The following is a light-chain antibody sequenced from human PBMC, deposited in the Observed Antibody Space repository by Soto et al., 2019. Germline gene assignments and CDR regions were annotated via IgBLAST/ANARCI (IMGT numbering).Light chain of an antibody. CDR3: QQRSNWPRT. CDR2: DVS. J-gene: IGKJ1*01. Sequence: IVLTQSPSTLSLSPGNRATLSCRASQNISSYLIWYQQKPGQSPRVLIYDVSNRATGIPTRFSGSGSGTDFTLTISSLEPEDFAVYYCQQRSNWPRTFGQVTKVDI. CDR1: QNISSY. V-gene: IGKV3-11*01.